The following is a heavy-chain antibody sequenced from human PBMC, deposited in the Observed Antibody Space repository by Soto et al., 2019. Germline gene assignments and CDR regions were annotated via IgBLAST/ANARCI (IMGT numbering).Heavy chain of an antibody. V-gene: IGHV5-51*01. D-gene: IGHD3-22*01. J-gene: IGHJ6*02. CDR2: IYPGDSDT. CDR1: GYSFTSYW. Sequence: GESLKISCKGSGYSFTSYWIGWVRQMPGKGLEWMGIIYPGDSDTRYSPSFQGQVTISADKSISTAYLQWSSLEASDTAMYYCARHRYYYDSSGYYYYGMDVWGQGTTVTVSS. CDR3: ARHRYYYDSSGYYYYGMDV.